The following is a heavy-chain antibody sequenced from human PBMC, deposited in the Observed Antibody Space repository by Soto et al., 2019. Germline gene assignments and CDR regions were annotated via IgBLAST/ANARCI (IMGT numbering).Heavy chain of an antibody. CDR2: INHSGST. CDR1: GGSFSGYY. Sequence: KASETLSLTCAVYGGSFSGYYWSWIRQPPGKGLEWIGEINHSGSTNYNPSLKSRVTISVDTSKNQFSLKLSSVTAADTAVYYCARDLGNRYCTNGVCSKFDYWGQGTLVTVSS. J-gene: IGHJ4*02. CDR3: ARDLGNRYCTNGVCSKFDY. D-gene: IGHD2-8*01. V-gene: IGHV4-34*01.